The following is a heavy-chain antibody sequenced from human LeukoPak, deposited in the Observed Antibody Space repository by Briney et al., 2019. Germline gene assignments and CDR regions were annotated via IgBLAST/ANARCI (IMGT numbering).Heavy chain of an antibody. Sequence: GGSLRLSCATSGFTFSSYGMHWVRQAPGKGLEWVAVIWYDGSNKYYADSVKGRFTISRDNSKNTLYLQMNSLRAEDTAVYYCARGYCSGGSCYLPDIHHDAFDIWGQGTMVTVSS. V-gene: IGHV3-33*01. D-gene: IGHD2-15*01. CDR3: ARGYCSGGSCYLPDIHHDAFDI. J-gene: IGHJ3*02. CDR2: IWYDGSNK. CDR1: GFTFSSYG.